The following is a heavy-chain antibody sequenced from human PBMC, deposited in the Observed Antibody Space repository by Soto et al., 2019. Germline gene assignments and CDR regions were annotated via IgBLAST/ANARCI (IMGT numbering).Heavy chain of an antibody. CDR3: ARGLRVKKASVKSGSYRHAYGMDV. J-gene: IGHJ6*02. CDR1: GGSFSGYY. V-gene: IGHV4-34*01. CDR2: INHSGST. Sequence: QVQLQQWGAGLLKPSETLSLTCAVYGGSFSGYYWSWIRQPPGKGLEWIGEINHSGSTNYNPSLKSRVTISVDTSKNQFSLKLSSVTAADTAVYYCARGLRVKKASVKSGSYRHAYGMDVWGQGTTVTVSS. D-gene: IGHD1-26*01.